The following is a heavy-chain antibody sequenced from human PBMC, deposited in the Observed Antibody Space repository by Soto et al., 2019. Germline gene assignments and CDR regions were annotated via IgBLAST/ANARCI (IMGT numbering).Heavy chain of an antibody. J-gene: IGHJ4*02. D-gene: IGHD5-12*01. Sequence: SETLSLTCAGYGGSFSGYYWSWIRQPPGKGLEWIGEINHSGSTNYNPSLKSRVTISVDTSKNQFSLKLSSVTTADTAVYYCARCVVLVATITRDYVNYWGQGTQVTVSS. V-gene: IGHV4-34*01. CDR3: ARCVVLVATITRDYVNY. CDR1: GGSFSGYY. CDR2: INHSGST.